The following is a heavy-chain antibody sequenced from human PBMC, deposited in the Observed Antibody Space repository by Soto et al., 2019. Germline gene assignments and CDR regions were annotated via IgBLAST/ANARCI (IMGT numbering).Heavy chain of an antibody. CDR1: GEFVGSGDYY. D-gene: IGHD6-6*01. Sequence: SETLSLTTDVSGEFVGSGDYYWTWIRQPPGKGLEYIGYIYKTGKTYYNPYLKSRPFISLDTCESQFFLSLTSVTAADTAMYYCSRSLSSSSSYCDPCGQGTLGTVSS. V-gene: IGHV4-30-4*01. CDR2: IYKTGKT. J-gene: IGHJ5*02. CDR3: SRSLSSSSSYCDP.